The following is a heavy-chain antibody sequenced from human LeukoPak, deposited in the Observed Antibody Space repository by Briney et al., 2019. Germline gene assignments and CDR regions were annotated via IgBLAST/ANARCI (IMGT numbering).Heavy chain of an antibody. D-gene: IGHD5/OR15-5a*01. CDR3: ATSRVRLYYFDL. J-gene: IGHJ4*02. V-gene: IGHV1-2*02. CDR2: ISPNSGAT. CDR1: GYTFTDYS. Sequence: ASVKVSCKASGYTFTDYSMHWVRQAPGQGLEWMEWISPNSGATNYAQNFQGRVTMTRDTSISTAYMELSRLGPDDTAVYYCATSRVRLYYFDLWGQGTLVTVSS.